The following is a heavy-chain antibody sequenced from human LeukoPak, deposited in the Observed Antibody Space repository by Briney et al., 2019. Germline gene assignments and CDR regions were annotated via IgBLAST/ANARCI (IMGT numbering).Heavy chain of an antibody. Sequence: PGGSLRLSCAASGFTFSSYAMSWVRQAPGKGLEWVSAISGSGGSTYYADSVKGRLTISRDNSKNTLYLQMNSLRAEDTAVYYCAKDCSGGSCYLVRGQGTLVTVSS. D-gene: IGHD2-15*01. CDR1: GFTFSSYA. J-gene: IGHJ4*02. V-gene: IGHV3-23*01. CDR3: AKDCSGGSCYLV. CDR2: ISGSGGST.